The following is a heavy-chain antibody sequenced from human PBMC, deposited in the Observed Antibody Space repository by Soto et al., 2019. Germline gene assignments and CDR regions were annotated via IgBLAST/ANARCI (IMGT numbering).Heavy chain of an antibody. Sequence: GGSLRLSCAASGFTFSSYAMSWVRQAPGKGLEWVSAISGSGGSTYYADSVKGRFTISRDNSKNTLYLQMNSLRAEDTAVYYCAKMSIWGSSSSRVYYFDYWGQGTLVTVSS. J-gene: IGHJ4*02. D-gene: IGHD6-6*01. CDR3: AKMSIWGSSSSRVYYFDY. CDR2: ISGSGGST. V-gene: IGHV3-23*01. CDR1: GFTFSSYA.